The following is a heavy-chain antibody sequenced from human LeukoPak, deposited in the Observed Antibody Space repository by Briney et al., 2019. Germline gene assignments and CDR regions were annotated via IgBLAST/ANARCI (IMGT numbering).Heavy chain of an antibody. CDR2: IYSGGST. V-gene: IGHV3-66*01. CDR3: ARDPGTVAAFDY. Sequence: GGSLRLSCAASGFTVSSNYMSWVRQAPGKGLEWVSVIYSGGSTYYADSVKGRFTISRDNSKSTLYLQMNSLRAEDTAVYYCARDPGTVAAFDYWGQGTLVTVSS. CDR1: GFTVSSNY. J-gene: IGHJ4*02. D-gene: IGHD4-23*01.